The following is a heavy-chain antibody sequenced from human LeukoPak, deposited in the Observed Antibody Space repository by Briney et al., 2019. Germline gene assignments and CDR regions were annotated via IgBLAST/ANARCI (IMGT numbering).Heavy chain of an antibody. J-gene: IGHJ4*02. CDR2: IYTSGST. Sequence: PSETLSLTCTVSGGSISSYYWSWIRQPAGKGLEWIGRIYTSGSTNCNPSLKSRVTISVDTSKNQFSLKLSSVTAADTAVYYCAREGYSSRAFDYWGQGTLVTVSS. D-gene: IGHD6-13*01. CDR1: GGSISSYY. V-gene: IGHV4-4*07. CDR3: AREGYSSRAFDY.